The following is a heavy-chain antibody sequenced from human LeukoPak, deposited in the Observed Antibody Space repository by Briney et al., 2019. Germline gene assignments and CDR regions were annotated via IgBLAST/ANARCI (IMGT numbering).Heavy chain of an antibody. Sequence: SETLSLTCTVSGGSISSYYRSWIRQPPGKGLEWIGYIYYSGSTNYNPSLKSRVTISVDTSKNQFSLKPSSVTAADTAVYYCARPILDTVDAFDIWGQGTMVTVSS. V-gene: IGHV4-59*08. CDR3: ARPILDTVDAFDI. CDR2: IYYSGST. D-gene: IGHD1-26*01. CDR1: GGSISSYY. J-gene: IGHJ3*02.